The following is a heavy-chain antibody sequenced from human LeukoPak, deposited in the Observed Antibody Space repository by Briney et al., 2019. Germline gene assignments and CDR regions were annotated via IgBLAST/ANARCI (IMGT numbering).Heavy chain of an antibody. CDR2: VYTSGST. Sequence: GGSLRFSCAASGFTVSINYMGWVRHAPGRALEWVLIVYTSGSTYYADSVKGRFTISRDNSNNALYLQMNSLRAEDTAVYYCARARRCGLYDDYGGCFDYWGQGTLVTVSS. J-gene: IGHJ4*02. D-gene: IGHD4-17*01. CDR1: GFTVSINY. CDR3: ARARRCGLYDDYGGCFDY. V-gene: IGHV3-53*01.